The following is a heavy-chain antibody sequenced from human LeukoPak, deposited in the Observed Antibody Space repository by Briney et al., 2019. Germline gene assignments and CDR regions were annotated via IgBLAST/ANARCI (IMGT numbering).Heavy chain of an antibody. J-gene: IGHJ4*02. D-gene: IGHD6-19*01. CDR3: AKDPRLSLGDY. V-gene: IGHV3-48*03. CDR2: ISSSGSTI. CDR1: GFTFSSYE. Sequence: PGGSLRLSCAASGFTFSSYEMNWVRQAPGKGLEWVSYISSSGSTIYYADSVKGRFTISRDNSKNTLYLQMNSLRAEDTAVYYCAKDPRLSLGDYWGQGTLVTVSS.